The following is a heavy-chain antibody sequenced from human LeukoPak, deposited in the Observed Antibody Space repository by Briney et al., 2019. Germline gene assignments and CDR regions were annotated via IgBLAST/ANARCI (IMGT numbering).Heavy chain of an antibody. Sequence: PSQTLSLTCTVSGGSISSGDYYWSWIRQPPGKGLEWIGYIYYSGSTYYNPSLKSRVTISVDTSKNQFSLKLSSVTAADTAVYYCARIAPQWFRYYFDYWGQGTLVTVSS. CDR1: GGSISSGDYY. J-gene: IGHJ4*02. CDR3: ARIAPQWFRYYFDY. D-gene: IGHD3-22*01. CDR2: IYYSGST. V-gene: IGHV4-30-4*08.